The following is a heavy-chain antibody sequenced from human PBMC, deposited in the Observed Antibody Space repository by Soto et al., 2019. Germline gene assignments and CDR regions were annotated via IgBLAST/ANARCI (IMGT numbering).Heavy chain of an antibody. CDR1: GYSFTSYW. CDR2: VDPSDSYT. D-gene: IGHD3-10*01. Sequence: PGESLKISCKGSGYSFTSYWISWVRQMPGKGLEWMGRVDPSDSYTNYSPSFQGHVTISADKSISTAYLQWSSLKASDTAMYYCARGTMVRGAREDCFDPWGQGTLVTVSS. V-gene: IGHV5-10-1*01. CDR3: ARGTMVRGAREDCFDP. J-gene: IGHJ5*02.